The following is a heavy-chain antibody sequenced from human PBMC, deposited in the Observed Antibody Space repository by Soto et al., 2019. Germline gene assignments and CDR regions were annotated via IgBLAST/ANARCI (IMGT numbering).Heavy chain of an antibody. V-gene: IGHV3-23*01. CDR3: ASHIGRGVAQAYYYYGMDV. D-gene: IGHD3-10*01. J-gene: IGHJ6*02. CDR2: MSSSGAST. CDR1: GFTFSSYA. Sequence: EVQLLESGGGLVQPGGSLRLSCVASGFTFSSYAMSWVRQAPGKGLEWVSAMSSSGASTYYTDSVKGRFTISRDNSKNPLYLEMNRMGGEDTAVYYWASHIGRGVAQAYYYYGMDVWGQGNTVPVSS.